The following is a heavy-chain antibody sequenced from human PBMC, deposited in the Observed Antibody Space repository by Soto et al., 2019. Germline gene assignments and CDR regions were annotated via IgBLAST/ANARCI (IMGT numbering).Heavy chain of an antibody. CDR1: GFTFSDYY. D-gene: IGHD1-26*01. V-gene: IGHV3-72*01. CDR2: TRNKASSYTT. J-gene: IGHJ4*02. CDR3: ARDTGGSYDY. Sequence: EVQLVESGGGLVQPGGFLRLSCAASGFTFSDYYMDWVRQVPGKGLEWVGRTRNKASSYTTEYVPSVRGRFSISRDASKDSMYLQMNSLKTEDTAVYYCARDTGGSYDYWGQGALVTVSS.